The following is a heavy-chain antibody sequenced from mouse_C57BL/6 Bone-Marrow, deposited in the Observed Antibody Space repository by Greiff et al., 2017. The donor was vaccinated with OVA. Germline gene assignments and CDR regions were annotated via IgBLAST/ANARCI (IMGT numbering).Heavy chain of an antibody. CDR2: IYPGSGST. V-gene: IGHV1-55*01. CDR1: GYTFTSYW. Sequence: VQLQRSGAELVKPGASVKMSCKASGYTFTSYWITWVKQRPGQGLEWIGDIYPGSGSTNYNEKFKSKATLTVDTSSSTAYMQLSSLTSEDSAVYYCARRTGTWDYWGQGTTLTVSS. CDR3: ARRTGTWDY. D-gene: IGHD4-1*01. J-gene: IGHJ2*01.